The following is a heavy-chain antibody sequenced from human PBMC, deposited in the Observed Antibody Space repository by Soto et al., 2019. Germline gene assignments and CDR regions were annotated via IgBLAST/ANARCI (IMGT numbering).Heavy chain of an antibody. CDR3: ARDASGSGSSDV. CDR1: GFTFSSYS. J-gene: IGHJ6*02. D-gene: IGHD1-26*01. V-gene: IGHV3-21*01. CDR2: ISSSSSYI. Sequence: GGSLRLSCAASGFTFSSYSMNWVRQAPGKGLEWVSSISSSSSYIYYADSVKGRFTISRDNAKNSLYLQMNSLRAEDTAVYYCARDASGSGSSDVWGQGTTVTVSS.